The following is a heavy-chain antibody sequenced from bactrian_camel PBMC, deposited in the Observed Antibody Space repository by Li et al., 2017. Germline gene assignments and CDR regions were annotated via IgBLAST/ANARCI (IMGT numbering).Heavy chain of an antibody. Sequence: HVQLVESGGGSVQAGGSLTLSCAAGRYTYKRNCMGWFRQRPGKDREGLAVLWIGGATTTYADSVKGRFIITRDKTKDLVYLQMNGLQPEDTGMYYCAADSTRGSYCYSLINFDYWGQGTQVTVS. CDR3: AADSTRGSYCYSLINFDY. CDR1: RYTYKRNC. D-gene: IGHD2*01. CDR2: LWIGGATT. V-gene: IGHV3S1*01. J-gene: IGHJ4*01.